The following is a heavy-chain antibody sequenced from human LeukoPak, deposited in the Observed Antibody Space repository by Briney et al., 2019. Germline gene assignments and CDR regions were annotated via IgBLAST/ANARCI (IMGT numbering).Heavy chain of an antibody. CDR2: FGSAGDT. Sequence: GGSLRLSCATSGFPFSAYDMHWVRQAPGKGLEWVSAFGSAGDTYYPGAVKGRFTISRDYATDSLYLQMNSLRAGDTAVYFCVRGALPGDNWYFDLWGRGTLVTVSS. V-gene: IGHV3-13*01. CDR1: GFPFSAYD. J-gene: IGHJ2*01. CDR3: VRGALPGDNWYFDL.